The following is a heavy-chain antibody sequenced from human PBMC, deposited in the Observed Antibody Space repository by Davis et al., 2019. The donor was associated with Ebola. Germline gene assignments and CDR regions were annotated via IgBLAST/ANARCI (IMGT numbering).Heavy chain of an antibody. Sequence: SLKISCAASGFTFDDYAMHWVRQAPGKGLEWVSGISWNSGSIGYADSVKGRFTISRDNAKNSLYLQMNSLRAEDTALYYCAKGGRRPWVQGVIRYYGMDVWGQGTTVTVSS. CDR2: ISWNSGSI. CDR3: AKGGRRPWVQGVIRYYGMDV. D-gene: IGHD3-10*01. J-gene: IGHJ6*02. CDR1: GFTFDDYA. V-gene: IGHV3-9*01.